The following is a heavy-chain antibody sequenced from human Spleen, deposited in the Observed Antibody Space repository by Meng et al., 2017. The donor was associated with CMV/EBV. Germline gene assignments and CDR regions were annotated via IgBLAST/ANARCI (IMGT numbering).Heavy chain of an antibody. J-gene: IGHJ4*02. CDR2: ISPSGGTT. D-gene: IGHD1-26*01. CDR1: GYTFTSYL. CDR3: ARERAGTFNFDY. Sequence: SCRASGYTFTSYLIHWVRQAPGQGLEWMGVISPSGGTTIYAQNFQGRVTMTRDTSTDTVYMDLSSLRSDDTAVYYCARERAGTFNFDYWGQGTLVTVSS. V-gene: IGHV1-46*01.